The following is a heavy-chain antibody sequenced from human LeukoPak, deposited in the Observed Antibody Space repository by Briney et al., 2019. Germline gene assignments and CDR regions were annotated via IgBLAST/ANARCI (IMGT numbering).Heavy chain of an antibody. J-gene: IGHJ3*01. V-gene: IGHV4-59*08. CDR2: IYVSGAT. CDR3: ARHPPEYYDSSGFAFDL. CDR1: GGSISGYY. Sequence: SEALSLTCTVSGGSISGYYWSWIRQSPGRALEWIGYIYVSGATRYNPSLESRVSISEDTSKNQFSLRLSSVTAADTAVYFCARHPPEYYDSSGFAFDLWAREQWSPCLQ. D-gene: IGHD3-22*01.